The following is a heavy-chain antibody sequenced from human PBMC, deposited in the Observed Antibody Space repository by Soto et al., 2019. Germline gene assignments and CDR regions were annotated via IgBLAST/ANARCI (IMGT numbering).Heavy chain of an antibody. D-gene: IGHD3-10*01. CDR1: GGSFSGYY. J-gene: IGHJ6*03. V-gene: IGHV4-34*01. Sequence: SETLSLTCAVYGGSFSGYYWSWIRQPPGKGLEWIGEINHSGSTNYNPSLKSRVTISVDTSKNQFSLKLSSVTAADTAVYYCARGPWAYYYGSGSYKDYYYYYMDVWGKGTTVTVSS. CDR2: INHSGST. CDR3: ARGPWAYYYGSGSYKDYYYYYMDV.